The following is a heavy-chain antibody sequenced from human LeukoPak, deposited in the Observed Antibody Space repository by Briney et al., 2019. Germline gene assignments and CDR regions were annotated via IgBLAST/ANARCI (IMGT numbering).Heavy chain of an antibody. Sequence: ASVKVSCKASGYIFIDYYIHWVRQAPGQGLEWVGWINPNNGGTNFAQKFQGRVTMTRDTSIDTAYMDLNNLRSDDTAVYFCARAPRRASSWFDYWGQGTLVTVSS. CDR3: ARAPRRASSWFDY. CDR1: GYIFIDYY. J-gene: IGHJ4*02. D-gene: IGHD6-13*01. V-gene: IGHV1-2*02. CDR2: INPNNGGT.